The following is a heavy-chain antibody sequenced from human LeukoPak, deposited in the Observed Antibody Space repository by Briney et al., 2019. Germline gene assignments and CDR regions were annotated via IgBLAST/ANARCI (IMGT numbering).Heavy chain of an antibody. CDR1: GGSISSGDYY. CDR2: IYYSGST. Sequence: PSETLSLTCTVSGGSISSGDYYWSWIRQPPGKGLEWIGYIYYSGSTYYNPSLKSRVTISVDTSKNQFSLKLSSVTAADTAAYYCARVPLKNCGDDCPFFDYWGQGTLVTVSS. J-gene: IGHJ4*02. CDR3: ARVPLKNCGDDCPFFDY. D-gene: IGHD2-21*02. V-gene: IGHV4-30-4*01.